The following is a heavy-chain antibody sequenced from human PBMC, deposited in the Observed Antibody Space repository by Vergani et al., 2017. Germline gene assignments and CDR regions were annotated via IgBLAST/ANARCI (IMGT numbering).Heavy chain of an antibody. CDR1: GGSISSSSYY. D-gene: IGHD4-11*01. CDR2: IYYSGST. J-gene: IGHJ6*02. CDR3: ARYSYYGMDV. V-gene: IGHV4-61*05. Sequence: QLQLQESGPGLVKPSETLSLTCTVSGGSISSSSYYWSWLRQPPGKGLEWIGYIYYSGSTNYNPSLKSRVTISVDTSNNQFSLKLSSVTAADTAVYYWARYSYYGMDVWGQGTTVTVSS.